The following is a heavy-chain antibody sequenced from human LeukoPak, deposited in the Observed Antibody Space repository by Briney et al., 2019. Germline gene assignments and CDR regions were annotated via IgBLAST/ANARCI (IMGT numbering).Heavy chain of an antibody. V-gene: IGHV4-38-2*01. Sequence: SETLSVTCAVSGYSISSRYYWGWIRQPPGKGLEWIGSIYHSGSTYYNPSLKSRVTISVDTSKNQFSLKLSSVTAADTAVYYCARLYTVTTWVDAWGKGTTVTVPS. CDR2: IYHSGST. J-gene: IGHJ6*04. CDR1: GYSISSRYY. D-gene: IGHD4-17*01. CDR3: ARLYTVTTWVDA.